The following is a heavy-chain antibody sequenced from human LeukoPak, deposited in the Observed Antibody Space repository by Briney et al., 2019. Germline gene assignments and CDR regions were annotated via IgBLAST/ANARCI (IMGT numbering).Heavy chain of an antibody. D-gene: IGHD6-19*01. Sequence: SVNDSCKASRGTLSSYAISWVRPAPGQGLEWMGGIIPIFGTANNAQKFQGRGTITADESTSTAYMELSSLKSEDTGVYYWARELLLGTYIAVAANCYYYGMDVWGQGATVTVSS. CDR3: ARELLLGTYIAVAANCYYYGMDV. CDR1: RGTLSSYA. CDR2: IIPIFGTA. V-gene: IGHV1-69*13. J-gene: IGHJ6*01.